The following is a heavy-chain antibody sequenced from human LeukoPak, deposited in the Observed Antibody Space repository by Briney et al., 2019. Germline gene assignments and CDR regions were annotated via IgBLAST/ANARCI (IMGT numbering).Heavy chain of an antibody. CDR3: ARGSTARYYYDSSGYYRGAVDY. V-gene: IGHV1-18*01. J-gene: IGHJ4*02. Sequence: GASVKVSCKASGGTFSSYAISWVRQAPGQGLEWMGWISAYNGNTNYAQKFQGRVTMTTDTSTSTAYMELRSLRSDDTAVYHCARGSTARYYYDSSGYYRGAVDYWGQGTLVTISS. CDR1: GGTFSSYA. CDR2: ISAYNGNT. D-gene: IGHD3-22*01.